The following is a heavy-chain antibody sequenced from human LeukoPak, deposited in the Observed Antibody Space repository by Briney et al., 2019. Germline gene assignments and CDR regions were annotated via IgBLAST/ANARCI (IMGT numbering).Heavy chain of an antibody. Sequence: GGSLRLSCAVSGFTFSDHYMDWVRQAPGKGLEWVANIKQDGSEKYYMDSVKGRFTISRDNAKNSLYLQMNSLRAEDTAVYYCARYSGSYEVNYYYYYGMDVWGQGTTVTVSS. D-gene: IGHD1-26*01. CDR2: IKQDGSEK. CDR1: GFTFSDHY. J-gene: IGHJ6*02. CDR3: ARYSGSYEVNYYYYYGMDV. V-gene: IGHV3-7*03.